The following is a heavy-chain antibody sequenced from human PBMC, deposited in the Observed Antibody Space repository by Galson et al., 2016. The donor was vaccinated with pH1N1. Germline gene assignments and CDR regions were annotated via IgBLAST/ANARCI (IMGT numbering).Heavy chain of an antibody. CDR2: ILYDGTNE. CDR3: ARDSEYSGHEGFH. CDR1: GFTFTSYA. J-gene: IGHJ4*02. D-gene: IGHD5-12*01. Sequence: SLRLSCAASGFTFTSYAMHRVRQAPGKGLEWVAVILYDGTNEYYADSVKGRFTISRDKTQSTVYLQMNSLRTEDTAVYYCARDSEYSGHEGFHWAQGTLVIVSS. V-gene: IGHV3-30*04.